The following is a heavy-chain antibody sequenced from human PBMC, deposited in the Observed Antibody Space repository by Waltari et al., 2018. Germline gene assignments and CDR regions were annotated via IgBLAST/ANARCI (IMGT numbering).Heavy chain of an antibody. CDR3: ATNAGLGDY. J-gene: IGHJ4*02. D-gene: IGHD6-19*01. CDR1: TFTSRTSS. Sequence: EVHMVASGGGLVPPGGSLRLSCVASTFTSRTSSMSCVRQAPGKGREGSAASSRAGGHSAAADSVKGRGTISRDHAKNSFYLQLNSLRVEYTALYYCATNAGLGDYWGQGTLVTVSS. V-gene: IGHV3-21*01. CDR2: SSRAGGHS.